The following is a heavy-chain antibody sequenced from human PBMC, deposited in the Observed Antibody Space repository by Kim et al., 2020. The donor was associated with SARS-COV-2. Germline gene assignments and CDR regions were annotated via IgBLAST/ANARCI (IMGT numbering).Heavy chain of an antibody. V-gene: IGHV1-18*01. D-gene: IGHD3-22*01. CDR2: ITAWDRNA. J-gene: IGHJ4*01. CDR3: ARGEDYSDWSCQLLLYFD. Sequence: ASVTVSCKASGYILASYGVTWVRQAPGLGLEWMGWITAWDRNAKYAEKFQGRVTMTTDTSTSTAYMQLRSLSFDDTAVYYSARGEDYSDWSCQLLLYFD. CDR1: GYILASYG.